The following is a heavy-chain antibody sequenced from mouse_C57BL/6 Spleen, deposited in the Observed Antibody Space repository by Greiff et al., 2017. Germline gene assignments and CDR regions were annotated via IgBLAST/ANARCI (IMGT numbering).Heavy chain of an antibody. CDR3: ARQKYGSSYDGFAY. J-gene: IGHJ3*01. CDR1: GFPFRSYG. D-gene: IGHD1-1*01. V-gene: IGHV5-6*01. Sequence: EVKLMESGGDLVKPGGSLNLSCAASGFPFRSYGMSWVRQTPDKRLEWVATISSGGSYPYYPDSVKGRFTITRDNAKNTLYLEKSRLKSEDTAMYYCARQKYGSSYDGFAYGGQGTLVTVSA. CDR2: ISSGGSYP.